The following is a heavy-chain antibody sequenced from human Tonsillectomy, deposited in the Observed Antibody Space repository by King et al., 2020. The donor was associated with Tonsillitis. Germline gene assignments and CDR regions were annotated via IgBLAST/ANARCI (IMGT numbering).Heavy chain of an antibody. CDR1: GYTFTSYY. CDR3: ARDAVGQTWFDP. V-gene: IGHV1-46*01. D-gene: IGHD1-26*01. CDR2: INPSGGST. Sequence: QLVQSGAEVKKPGASVKVSCKASGYTFTSYYMHWVRQAPGQGLEWMGIINPSGGSTSYAQKFQGRVTMTRDTSTSTVYMELSSLRSEDSAVYYCARDAVGQTWFDPWGQGTLVTVSS. J-gene: IGHJ5*02.